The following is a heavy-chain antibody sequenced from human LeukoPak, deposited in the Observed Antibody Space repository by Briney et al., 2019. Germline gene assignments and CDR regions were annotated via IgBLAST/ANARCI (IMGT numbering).Heavy chain of an antibody. D-gene: IGHD2-2*02. CDR1: GGSFSGYY. V-gene: IGHV4-34*01. CDR3: ARASYQLLYDYYYGMDV. J-gene: IGHJ6*02. Sequence: SETLSLTCAVYGGSFSGYYWSWIRQPPGKGLEWIGEINHSGSTNYNPSLKSRVTISVDTSKNQFSLKLSSVTAADTAVYYCARASYQLLYDYYYGMDVWGQGTMVTVSS. CDR2: INHSGST.